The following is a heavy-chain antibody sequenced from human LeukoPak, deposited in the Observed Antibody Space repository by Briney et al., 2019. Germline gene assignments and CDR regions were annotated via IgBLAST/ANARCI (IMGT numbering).Heavy chain of an antibody. J-gene: IGHJ3*02. V-gene: IGHV4-59*01. CDR2: IYYSEST. CDR1: GGSISSYY. CDR3: ARGSYGDYVGDAFDT. D-gene: IGHD4-17*01. Sequence: SETLSLTCTVSGGSISSYYWSWIRQPPGKGLEWIGYIYYSESTNYNPSLKSRVTISVDTSKNQFSLKLSSVTAADTAVYYCARGSYGDYVGDAFDTWGQGTMVTVSS.